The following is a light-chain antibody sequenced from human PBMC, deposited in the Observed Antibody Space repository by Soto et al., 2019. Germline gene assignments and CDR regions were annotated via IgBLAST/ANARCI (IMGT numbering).Light chain of an antibody. J-gene: IGKJ1*01. CDR1: QSISDS. Sequence: GDRVTITCRASQSISDSLAWYQQKPGKAPFLLISDASSLESGVPSRFSGSGSGTEFTLTISSLQPDDFATYYCQQYKSYSTFGLGTKV. CDR2: DAS. CDR3: QQYKSYST. V-gene: IGKV1-5*01.